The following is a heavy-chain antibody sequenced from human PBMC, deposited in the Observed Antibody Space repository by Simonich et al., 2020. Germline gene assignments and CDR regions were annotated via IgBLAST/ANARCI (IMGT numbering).Heavy chain of an antibody. D-gene: IGHD3-22*01. J-gene: IGHJ3*02. CDR2: ISGSGGST. V-gene: IGHV3-23*01. CDR3: AKDLGERITMIVVVIDAFDI. CDR1: GFTFSSYA. Sequence: GGGLVQPGGSLSLSCAASGFTFSSYAMSWVRQGQGKGLGWVSAISGSGGSTYYADSVKGRFTISRDNSKNTLYLQMNSLRAEDTAVYYCAKDLGERITMIVVVIDAFDIWGQGTMVTVSS.